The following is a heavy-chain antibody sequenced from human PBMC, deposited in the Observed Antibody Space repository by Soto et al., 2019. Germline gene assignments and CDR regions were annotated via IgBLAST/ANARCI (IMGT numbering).Heavy chain of an antibody. Sequence: SETLSLTCAVYGGSFIGYYCILIRHPPVKWREWNVEINHSGSTNYNPSLKSRVTISVDTSKNQFSLKLSSVTAADTAVYYCARITAGALPYYYYYYGMDVWGQGTTVTVSS. CDR1: GGSFIGYY. V-gene: IGHV4-34*01. D-gene: IGHD3-10*01. CDR2: INHSGST. J-gene: IGHJ6*02. CDR3: ARITAGALPYYYYYYGMDV.